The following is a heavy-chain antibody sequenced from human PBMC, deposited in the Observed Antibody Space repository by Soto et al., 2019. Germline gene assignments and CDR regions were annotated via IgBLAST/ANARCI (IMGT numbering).Heavy chain of an antibody. V-gene: IGHV1-8*01. J-gene: IGHJ3*02. Sequence: ASVKVSCKASGYTFTSYDINWVRQATGQGLEWMGWMNPNSCNTGYAQKFQGRVTMTRNTSISTAYMELSSLRSEDTAVYYCARALTNYYATIDAFDIWGQGTMVTVSS. CDR2: MNPNSCNT. CDR3: ARALTNYYATIDAFDI. D-gene: IGHD3-10*01. CDR1: GYTFTSYD.